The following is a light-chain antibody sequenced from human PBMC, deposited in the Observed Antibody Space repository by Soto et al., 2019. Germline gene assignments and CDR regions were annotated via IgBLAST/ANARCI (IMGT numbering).Light chain of an antibody. CDR1: QSVSSSY. CDR2: GAS. Sequence: EIVLTQSPGTLSLSPGERATLSCRASQSVSSSYLAWYQQQPNQAPRLLIYGASYRATDIPDRFSGGGSGTDFTLTITRLEPEDFAVYYCQQYSSSRTFGQGTKVDIK. V-gene: IGKV3-20*01. CDR3: QQYSSSRT. J-gene: IGKJ1*01.